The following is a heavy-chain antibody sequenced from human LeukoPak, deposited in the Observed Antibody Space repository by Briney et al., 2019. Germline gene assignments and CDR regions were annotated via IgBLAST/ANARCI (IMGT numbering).Heavy chain of an antibody. Sequence: SQTLSLTCAISGDSVSSNSAAWNWIRQSPSRGLEWLGRTYYRSKWYNDYAVSVKSRITINPDTSKNQFSLKLSSVTAADTAVYYCARRYCSSTSCYWLNLKGVYYFDYWGQGTLVTVSS. J-gene: IGHJ4*02. CDR3: ARRYCSSTSCYWLNLKGVYYFDY. CDR1: GDSVSSNSAA. D-gene: IGHD2-2*01. CDR2: TYYRSKWYN. V-gene: IGHV6-1*01.